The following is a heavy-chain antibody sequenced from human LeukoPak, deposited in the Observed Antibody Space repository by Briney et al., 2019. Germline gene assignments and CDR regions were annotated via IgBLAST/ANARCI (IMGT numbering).Heavy chain of an antibody. V-gene: IGHV3-23*01. CDR1: GFTFSSYA. CDR3: ANFHCSSTSCHLSGYFQH. D-gene: IGHD2-2*01. Sequence: GGSLRLSCAASGFTFSSYAVSWVRQAPGKGLDWVSAISVSAGSTYYADSVKGRFTISRDYSKNTLYLQMNSLRAEDTAVYYCANFHCSSTSCHLSGYFQHWGQGTLVTVSS. CDR2: ISVSAGST. J-gene: IGHJ1*01.